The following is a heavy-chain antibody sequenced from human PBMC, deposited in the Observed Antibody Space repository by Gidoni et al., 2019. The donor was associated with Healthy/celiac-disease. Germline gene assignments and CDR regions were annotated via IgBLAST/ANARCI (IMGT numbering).Heavy chain of an antibody. J-gene: IGHJ6*02. Sequence: EVQLVESGGCLVQPGGSLRLSCAASGFTFSSSSLTWVRQAPGKGLEWVSYISSSSSTIYYADSVKGRFTISRDNAKNSLYLQMNSLRAEDTAVYYCARGGCSSTSCYGRLDYGMDVWGQGTTVTVSS. CDR1: GFTFSSSS. CDR3: ARGGCSSTSCYGRLDYGMDV. CDR2: ISSSSSTI. D-gene: IGHD2-2*01. V-gene: IGHV3-48*01.